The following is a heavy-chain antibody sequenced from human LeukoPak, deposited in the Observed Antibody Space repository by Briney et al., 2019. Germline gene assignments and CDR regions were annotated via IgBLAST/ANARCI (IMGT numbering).Heavy chain of an antibody. D-gene: IGHD2-2*01. Sequence: SETLSLTCTVSGGSISSGTYYWGWIRQPPGKGLEWIGSIYYSGSTYYNPSLKSRVTISVDTSKNQFSLKLSSVTAADTAVYYCARLRIIVVVPPARLDYFDYWGQGTLVIVSS. CDR3: ARLRIIVVVPPARLDYFDY. V-gene: IGHV4-39*01. CDR2: IYYSGST. CDR1: GGSISSGTYY. J-gene: IGHJ4*02.